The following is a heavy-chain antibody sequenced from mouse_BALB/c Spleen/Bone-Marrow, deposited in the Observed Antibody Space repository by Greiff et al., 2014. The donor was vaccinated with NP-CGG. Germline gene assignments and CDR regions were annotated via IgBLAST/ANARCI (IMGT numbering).Heavy chain of an antibody. V-gene: IGHV1-54*01. CDR3: ARRDGSYFDY. CDR1: GYAFTNYL. CDR2: INPGSGGT. D-gene: IGHD3-3*01. J-gene: IGHJ2*01. Sequence: QVQLQQSGAELVRPGTLVKVSCKASGYAFTNYLIEWVKQRPGQGLEWIGMINPGSGGTNYNEKFKGKATLTADKSSSTAYMQLSSLTSDDSAVYFCARRDGSYFDYWGPRHHSRSLL.